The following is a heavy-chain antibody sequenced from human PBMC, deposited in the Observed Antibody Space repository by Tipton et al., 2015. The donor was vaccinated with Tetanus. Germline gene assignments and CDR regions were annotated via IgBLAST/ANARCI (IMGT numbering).Heavy chain of an antibody. D-gene: IGHD4-11*01. J-gene: IGHJ4*02. CDR3: ARDFYSNYVFDY. CDR2: ISYDGSNK. V-gene: IGHV3-30*04. CDR1: GFTFSSYA. Sequence: SLRLSCAASGFTFSSYAMHWVRQAPGKGLEWVAVISYDGSNKYYADSVKGRFTISRDNSKNTLYLQMNSLRAEDTAVYYCARDFYSNYVFDYWGQGTLVTVSS.